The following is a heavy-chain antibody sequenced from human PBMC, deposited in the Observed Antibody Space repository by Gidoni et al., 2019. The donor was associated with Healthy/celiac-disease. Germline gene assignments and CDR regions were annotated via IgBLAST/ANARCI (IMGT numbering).Heavy chain of an antibody. V-gene: IGHV4-30-4*01. CDR3: ARGREYSTNGWFDP. Sequence: QVQLQESGPGLVKPSQTLSLTCTVSGGSISSGAYYWSWIRQPPGKGLEWIGYIYYSGSTYYNPSLKSRVTISVDTSKNQFSLKLSSVTAADTAVYYCARGREYSTNGWFDPWGQGTLVTVSX. CDR1: GGSISSGAYY. CDR2: IYYSGST. D-gene: IGHD2-2*01. J-gene: IGHJ5*02.